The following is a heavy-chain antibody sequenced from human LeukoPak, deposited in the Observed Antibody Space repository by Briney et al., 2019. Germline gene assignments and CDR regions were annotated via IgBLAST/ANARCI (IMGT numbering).Heavy chain of an antibody. CDR1: GGSFSGYY. D-gene: IGHD3-9*01. CDR3: ARGGDILTGQGFDP. CDR2: IYHSGST. Sequence: SETLSLTCAVYGGSFSGYYWSWIRQPPGKGLEWIGYIYHSGSTYYNPSLKSRVTISVDRSKNQFSLKLSSVTAADTAVYYCARGGDILTGQGFDPWGQGTLVTVSS. V-gene: IGHV4-34*01. J-gene: IGHJ5*02.